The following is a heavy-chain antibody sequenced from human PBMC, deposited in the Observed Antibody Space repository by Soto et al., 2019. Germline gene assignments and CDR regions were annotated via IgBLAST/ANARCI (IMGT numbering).Heavy chain of an antibody. V-gene: IGHV3-66*01. J-gene: IGHJ6*02. CDR1: GFAVSTNF. D-gene: IGHD3-3*01. CDR2: IYTDTST. CDR3: ARDWSGYASGYYGMDV. Sequence: EVQLVESGGDLVQPGGSLRLSCAASGFAVSTNFMNWVRQAPGKGLEWVSMIYTDTSTYYADSVKGRFTISRDNSKNTLYLQMNSLRAEDTAVYYCARDWSGYASGYYGMDVWGQGTTVTVSS.